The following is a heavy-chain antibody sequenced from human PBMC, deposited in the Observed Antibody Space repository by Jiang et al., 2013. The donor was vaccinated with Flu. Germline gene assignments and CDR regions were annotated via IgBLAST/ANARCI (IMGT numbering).Heavy chain of an antibody. CDR3: ARDHIAVGESYYYYGMDV. D-gene: IGHD6-19*01. Sequence: KVSCKASGYTFTSYAMNWVRQAPGQGLEWMGWINTNTGNPTYAQGFTGRFVFSLDTSVSTAYLQISSLKAEDTAVYYCARDHIAVGESYYYYGMDVWGQGTTVTVSS. CDR2: INTNTGNP. CDR1: GYTFTSYA. V-gene: IGHV7-4-1*02. J-gene: IGHJ6*02.